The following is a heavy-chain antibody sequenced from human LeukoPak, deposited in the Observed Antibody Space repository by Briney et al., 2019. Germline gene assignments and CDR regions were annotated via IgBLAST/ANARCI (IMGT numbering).Heavy chain of an antibody. CDR1: GGTFSSYA. J-gene: IGHJ4*02. CDR2: IIPIFGTA. CDR3: ARDRAVAGAYYFDY. Sequence: ASVKVSCKASGGTFSSYAISWVRQAPGQGLEGMGRIIPIFGTANYAQKFQGRVTITTDESTSTAYMELSSLRSEDTAVYYCARDRAVAGAYYFDYWGQGTLVTVSS. V-gene: IGHV1-69*05. D-gene: IGHD6-19*01.